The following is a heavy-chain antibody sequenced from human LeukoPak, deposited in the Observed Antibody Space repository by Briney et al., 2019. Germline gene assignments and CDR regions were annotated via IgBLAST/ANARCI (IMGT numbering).Heavy chain of an antibody. J-gene: IGHJ4*02. CDR2: ISGSGDTT. CDR1: GFTFSSYA. CDR3: AKRYCSGASCSLFDY. Sequence: PGGSLRLSCAASGFTFSSYAMNWVRQSPGKGLEWVSTISGSGDTTYYADSVKGRFTISRDNSKNTLYLQMNSLSPEDTAIYYCAKRYCSGASCSLFDYWGQGTLLTVSS. D-gene: IGHD2-15*01. V-gene: IGHV3-23*01.